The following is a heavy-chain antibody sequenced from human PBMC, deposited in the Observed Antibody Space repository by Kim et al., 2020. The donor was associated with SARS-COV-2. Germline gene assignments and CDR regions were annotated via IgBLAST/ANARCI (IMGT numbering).Heavy chain of an antibody. V-gene: IGHV4-34*01. CDR2: INHSGST. CDR3: ARGLSTNYYDSSGYYP. CDR1: GGSFSGYY. Sequence: SETLSLTCAVYGGSFSGYYWSWIRQPPGKGLEWIGEINHSGSTNYNPSLKSRVTISVDTSKNQFSLKLSSVTAADTAVYYCARGLSTNYYDSSGYYPWGQGTLVTVSS. J-gene: IGHJ5*02. D-gene: IGHD3-22*01.